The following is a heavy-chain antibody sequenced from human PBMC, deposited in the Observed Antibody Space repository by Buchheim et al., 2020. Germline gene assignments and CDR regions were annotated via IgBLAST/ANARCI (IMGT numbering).Heavy chain of an antibody. CDR1: GGSISSGGYY. V-gene: IGHV4-31*03. CDR2: IYYSGST. CDR3: ARGRVEYDFWSGYYPGYYYYYGMDV. J-gene: IGHJ6*02. D-gene: IGHD3-3*01. Sequence: QVQLQESGPGLVTPSQTLSLTCTVSGGSISSGGYYWSWIRQHPGKGLEWIGYIYYSGSTYYNPSLKSRVTISVDTSKNQFSLKLSSVTAADTAVYYCARGRVEYDFWSGYYPGYYYYYGMDVWGQGTT.